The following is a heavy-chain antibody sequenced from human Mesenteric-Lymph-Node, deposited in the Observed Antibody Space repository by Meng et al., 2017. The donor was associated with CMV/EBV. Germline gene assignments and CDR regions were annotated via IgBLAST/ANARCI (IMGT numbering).Heavy chain of an antibody. Sequence: SETLSLTCAVSGASISSYYWSWIRQPPGKGLEWIGYIYYSGSTNYSPSLKSRVTISVDTSKNQFSLRLSSVTAADTAVYYCACRDYYRYSMNVWGQGTTVTVSS. V-gene: IGHV4-59*01. J-gene: IGHJ6*02. D-gene: IGHD3-3*01. CDR1: GASISSYY. CDR3: ACRDYYRYSMNV. CDR2: IYYSGST.